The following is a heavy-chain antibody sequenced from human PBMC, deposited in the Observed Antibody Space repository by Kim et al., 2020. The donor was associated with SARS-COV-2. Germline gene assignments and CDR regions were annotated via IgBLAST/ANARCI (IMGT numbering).Heavy chain of an antibody. CDR2: GST. J-gene: IGHJ6*02. Sequence: GSTYHADSVKGRFTISRDNSRNTVFLQMNSLRAEDTAVYYWAGLRDYGMDVWGQGTTVTVSS. V-gene: IGHV3-53*01. CDR3: AGLRDYGMDV.